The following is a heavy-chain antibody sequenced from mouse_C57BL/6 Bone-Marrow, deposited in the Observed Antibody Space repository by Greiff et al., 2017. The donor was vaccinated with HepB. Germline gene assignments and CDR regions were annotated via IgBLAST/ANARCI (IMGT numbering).Heavy chain of an antibody. CDR2: IYPGDGDT. Sequence: VQLQQSGPELVKPGASVKISCKASGYAFSSSWMNWVKQRPGKGLEWIGRIYPGDGDTNYNGKFKGKATLTADKSSSTAYMQLSSLTSEDSAVYFCARHRGYWYFDVWGTGTTVTVAS. CDR3: ARHRGYWYFDV. V-gene: IGHV1-82*01. CDR1: GYAFSSSW. J-gene: IGHJ1*03.